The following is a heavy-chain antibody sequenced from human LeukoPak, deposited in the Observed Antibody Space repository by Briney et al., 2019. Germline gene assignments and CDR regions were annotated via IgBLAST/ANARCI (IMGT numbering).Heavy chain of an antibody. Sequence: GGSLRLSCAASGFTFDDYTMHWVRQAPGKGLEWVSYINSRGSPIYSADSVKGRFTISRDNAKNSLYLQMNSLRAEDTAVYYCASCVDSSSPDYWGQGTLVTVSS. CDR2: INSRGSPI. CDR1: GFTFDDYT. D-gene: IGHD6-13*01. V-gene: IGHV3-11*01. J-gene: IGHJ4*02. CDR3: ASCVDSSSPDY.